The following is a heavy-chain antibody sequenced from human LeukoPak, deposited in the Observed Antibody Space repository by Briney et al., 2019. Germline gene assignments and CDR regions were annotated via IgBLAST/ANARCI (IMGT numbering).Heavy chain of an antibody. D-gene: IGHD3-22*01. V-gene: IGHV1-46*01. J-gene: IGHJ4*02. CDR3: AKDNYYDSSGEAY. CDR2: ISPTGGSA. Sequence: EASVKVSCKASGYTFTSYYIHWVRQAPGQGLEWMGIISPTGGSATYAQKFQGRVIMTRDSSTTTVYMELSSLRSEDTAVYYCAKDNYYDSSGEAYWGQGTLVTVSS. CDR1: GYTFTSYY.